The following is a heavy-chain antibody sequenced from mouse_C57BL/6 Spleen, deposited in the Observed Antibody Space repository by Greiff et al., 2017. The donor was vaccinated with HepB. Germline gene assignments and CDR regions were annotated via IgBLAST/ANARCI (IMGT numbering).Heavy chain of an antibody. CDR2: ISSGGDYI. Sequence: EVKLMESGEGLVKPGGSLKLSCAASGFTFSSYAMSWVRQTPEKRLEWVAYISSGGDYIYYADTVKGRFTISRDNARNTLYLQMSSLKSEDTAMYYCTRENWDGAGYFDYWGQGTTLTVSS. V-gene: IGHV5-9-1*02. J-gene: IGHJ2*01. CDR1: GFTFSSYA. CDR3: TRENWDGAGYFDY. D-gene: IGHD4-1*01.